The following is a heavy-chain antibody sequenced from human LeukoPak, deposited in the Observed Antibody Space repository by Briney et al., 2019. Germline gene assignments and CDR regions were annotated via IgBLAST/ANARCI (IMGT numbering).Heavy chain of an antibody. Sequence: AASVKVSCKASGGTFSSYAISWVRQAPGQGLEWMGGIIPIFGTANYAQKFQGRVTITADESTSTAYMELSSLRSEDTAVYYCASPCDYYYGMDVWGQGTTVTVSS. CDR1: GGTFSSYA. CDR2: IIPIFGTA. CDR3: ASPCDYYYGMDV. V-gene: IGHV1-69*13. J-gene: IGHJ6*02.